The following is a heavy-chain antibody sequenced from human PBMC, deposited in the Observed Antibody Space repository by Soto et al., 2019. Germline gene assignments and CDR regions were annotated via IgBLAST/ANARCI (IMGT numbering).Heavy chain of an antibody. J-gene: IGHJ4*02. Sequence: ARTRVSKKQGRGLEWVSGISGNGVNTHYADSVKGRFTISRDNSQNTVFLQMISLRVDDTAQYFCARSGGAAGIALFALRGQGTPVTVSS. CDR2: ISGNGVNT. CDR1: A. D-gene: IGHD6-13*01. CDR3: ARSGGAAGIALFAL. V-gene: IGHV3-23*01.